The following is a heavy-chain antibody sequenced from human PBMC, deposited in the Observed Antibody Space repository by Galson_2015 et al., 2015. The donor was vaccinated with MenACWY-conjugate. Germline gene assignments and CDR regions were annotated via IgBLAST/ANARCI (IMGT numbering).Heavy chain of an antibody. D-gene: IGHD6-25*01. CDR2: INSDGSGT. CDR1: GFTASSYW. V-gene: IGHV3-74*01. Sequence: SLRLSCAASGFTASSYWMHWVRHAPGKGLMWVSRINSDGSGTRYADSVKGRFTISRDNAKNTLYLQMNGLRVDDTAVYYCAGDRKEWPSLSAGPFDPWGHGTLVTVSS. CDR3: AGDRKEWPSLSAGPFDP. J-gene: IGHJ5*02.